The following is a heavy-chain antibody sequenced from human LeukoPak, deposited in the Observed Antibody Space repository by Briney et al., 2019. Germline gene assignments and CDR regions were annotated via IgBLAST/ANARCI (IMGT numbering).Heavy chain of an antibody. V-gene: IGHV4-59*01. CDR3: AKGGLENGYHSNDGFDI. J-gene: IGHJ3*02. D-gene: IGHD3-22*01. CDR2: IYYSGST. CDR1: GGSISGYY. Sequence: SETLSLTCTVSGGSISGYYWSWIRQPPGKGLEWIGYIYYSGSTKYNPSLKSRVTMSVDTSRNQFSLKLSSVTAADTAVYYCAKGGLENGYHSNDGFDIWGQGTMVTVSS.